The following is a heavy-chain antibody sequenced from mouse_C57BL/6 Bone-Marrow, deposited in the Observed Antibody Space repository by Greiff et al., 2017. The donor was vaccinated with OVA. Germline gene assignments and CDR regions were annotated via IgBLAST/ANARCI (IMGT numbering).Heavy chain of an antibody. Sequence: QVQLQQPGAELVKPGASVKLSCKASGYTFTSYWMQWVKQRPGQGLEWIGEIDPSDSYTNYNQKFKGKATLTVDTSSSTAYMHLSSLTSEDSAVYYSARVGLFAYWGQGTRVTVSA. V-gene: IGHV1-50*01. CDR3: ARVGLFAY. J-gene: IGHJ3*01. CDR2: IDPSDSYT. CDR1: GYTFTSYW. D-gene: IGHD1-1*02.